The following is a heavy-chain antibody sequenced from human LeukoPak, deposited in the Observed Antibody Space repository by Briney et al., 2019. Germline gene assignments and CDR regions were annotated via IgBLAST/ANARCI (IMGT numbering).Heavy chain of an antibody. CDR1: GGSFSGYY. Sequence: PSETLSLTCAVYGGSFSGYYWSWIRQPPGKGLEWIGEINHSGSTNYNPSLKSRVTISVDTSKNQFSLKLSSVTAADTAVYYCARGGWSLQRYYYYYYYMDVWGKGTTVTVSS. D-gene: IGHD2-21*02. CDR2: INHSGST. V-gene: IGHV4-34*01. CDR3: ARGGWSLQRYYYYYYYMDV. J-gene: IGHJ6*03.